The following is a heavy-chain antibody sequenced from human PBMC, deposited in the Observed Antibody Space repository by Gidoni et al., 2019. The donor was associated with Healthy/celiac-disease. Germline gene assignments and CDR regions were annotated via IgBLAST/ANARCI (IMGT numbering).Heavy chain of an antibody. V-gene: IGHV4-31*03. D-gene: IGHD3-10*01. CDR2: IYYSGST. J-gene: IGHJ6*02. CDR1: GGSISSGGYY. CDR3: ARDEHYGSGTSNGMDV. Sequence: QVQLQESGPGLVKPSQTLSLTCTVSGGSISSGGYYWSWIRQHPGKGLEWIGYIYYSGSTYYNPSLKSRVTISVDTSKNQFPLKLSSVTAADTAVYYCARDEHYGSGTSNGMDVWGQGTTVTVSS.